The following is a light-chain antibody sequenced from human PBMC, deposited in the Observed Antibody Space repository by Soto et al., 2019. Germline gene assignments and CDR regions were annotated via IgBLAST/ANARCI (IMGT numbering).Light chain of an antibody. CDR2: DAS. V-gene: IGKV3D-15*01. J-gene: IGKJ5*01. CDR1: QSVSIL. CDR3: QQYDNWPPT. Sequence: EIVMTQSPSTLSVSPGERATLSCRASQSVSILLAWYQQRPGQAPRLLIYDASNRASGVPARFSGSGSGTEFTLTINSLQSEDFVVYYCQQYDNWPPTFGQGTRLEIK.